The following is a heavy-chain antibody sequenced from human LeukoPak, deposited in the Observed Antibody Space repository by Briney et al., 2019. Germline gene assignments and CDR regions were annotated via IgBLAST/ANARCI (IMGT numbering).Heavy chain of an antibody. D-gene: IGHD3-16*02. CDR3: ARDAVWGSYQPMDV. CDR2: IYYSGST. Sequence: SETLSLTCTVSGGSISSYYWSWIRQPPGKGLEWIGYIYYSGSTNYNPSLKSRVTISVDTSKNQFSLKLSSVTAADTAVYYCARDAVWGSYQPMDVWGKGTTVTVSS. J-gene: IGHJ6*03. CDR1: GGSISSYY. V-gene: IGHV4-59*12.